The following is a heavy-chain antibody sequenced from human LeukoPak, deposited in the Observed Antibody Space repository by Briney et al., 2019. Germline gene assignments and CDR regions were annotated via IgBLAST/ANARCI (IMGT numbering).Heavy chain of an antibody. J-gene: IGHJ4*02. CDR2: TYYRSKWYN. D-gene: IGHD1-26*01. CDR1: GDSVSSNSEA. V-gene: IGHV6-1*01. Sequence: PSQTLSLTCAISGDSVSSNSEAWDWIRQSPSRGLEWLGRTYYRSKWYNGYAASVKSRITINPDTSKNQFSLQLNSVTPEDTAVYYCARGKGGMIDNWGQGILVTVSS. CDR3: ARGKGGMIDN.